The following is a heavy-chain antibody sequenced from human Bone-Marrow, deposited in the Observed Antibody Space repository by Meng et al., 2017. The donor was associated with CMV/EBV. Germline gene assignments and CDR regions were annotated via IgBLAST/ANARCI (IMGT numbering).Heavy chain of an antibody. D-gene: IGHD4-17*01. V-gene: IGHV4-34*01. CDR2: INHSGST. J-gene: IGHJ6*02. CDR3: ARDLTVTGTILLRYGHRGGMDV. Sequence: SETLSLTCAVYGGSFSGYYWSWIRQPPGKGLEWIGEINHSGSTNYSPSLKSRVTISVDTSKNQFSLKLSSVTAADTAVYYCARDLTVTGTILLRYGHRGGMDVWGQGTTVTGSS. CDR1: GGSFSGYY.